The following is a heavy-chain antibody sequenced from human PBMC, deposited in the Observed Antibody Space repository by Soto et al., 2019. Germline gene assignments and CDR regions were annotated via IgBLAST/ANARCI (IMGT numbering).Heavy chain of an antibody. CDR2: IITIAGTA. J-gene: IGHJ6*02. CDR3: ARSQGSSTSLEIYYYYYYGMDV. CDR1: GGTFSSYA. D-gene: IGHD2-2*01. V-gene: IGHV1-69*01. Sequence: QVQLVQSGAEVKKPGSSVKVSCKASGGTFSSYAISWVRQAPGQGLEWMGGIITIAGTANYAQKFQGRVTITADESTSTAYMELSSLRSEETAVYYCARSQGSSTSLEIYYYYYYGMDVWGQGPTVTVSS.